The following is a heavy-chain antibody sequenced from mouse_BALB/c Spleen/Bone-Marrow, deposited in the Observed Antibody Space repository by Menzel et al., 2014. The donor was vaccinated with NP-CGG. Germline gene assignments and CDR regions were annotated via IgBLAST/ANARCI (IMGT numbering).Heavy chain of an antibody. J-gene: IGHJ2*01. Sequence: GQLQQSGPGLVRPGASEKPSRKASVYIFTSSCVLLAKQRPGQGLVGIGGIHLNRGNTNYNEKFKCKVTLTVDTSSSTAYVDHSSLTAEDSAVYYCARHHRYAYYFDYWGQGTTLTVSS. CDR1: VYIFTSSC. CDR3: ARHHRYAYYFDY. V-gene: IGHV1S130*01. CDR2: IHLNRGNT. D-gene: IGHD2-14*01.